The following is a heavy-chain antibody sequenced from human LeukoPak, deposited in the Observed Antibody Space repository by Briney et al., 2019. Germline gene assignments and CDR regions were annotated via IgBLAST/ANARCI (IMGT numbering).Heavy chain of an antibody. Sequence: PSETLSLTCTVSSGSVSSGGYYWTWIRQPPGKGLEWIGYIYYSGSTNYNPSLKSRVTISVDTSKNQFSLKLSSVTAADTAVYYCARGPYGSGIYYKYCYFDYWGQGTLVTVSS. D-gene: IGHD3-10*01. CDR1: SGSVSSGGYY. CDR2: IYYSGST. V-gene: IGHV4-61*08. CDR3: ARGPYGSGIYYKYCYFDY. J-gene: IGHJ4*02.